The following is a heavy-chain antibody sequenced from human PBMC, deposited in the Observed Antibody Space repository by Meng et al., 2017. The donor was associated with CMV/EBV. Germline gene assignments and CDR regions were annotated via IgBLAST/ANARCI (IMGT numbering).Heavy chain of an antibody. CDR3: AREGGIVVVPAAPGWFDP. CDR2: IIPIFGTA. J-gene: IGHJ5*02. CDR1: GGTFSSYA. Sequence: VQLVACGGEVKKPGSSVKVSCKASGGTFSSYAISWVRQAPGQGLEWMGGIIPIFGTANYAQKFQGRVTITADESTSTAYMELSSLRSEDTAVYYCAREGGIVVVPAAPGWFDPWGQGTLVTVSS. V-gene: IGHV1-69*12. D-gene: IGHD2-2*01.